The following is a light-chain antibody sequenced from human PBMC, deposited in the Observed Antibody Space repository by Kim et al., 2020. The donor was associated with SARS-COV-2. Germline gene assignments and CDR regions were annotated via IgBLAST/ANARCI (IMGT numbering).Light chain of an antibody. V-gene: IGKV3-20*01. CDR3: QHYASSPMYT. CDR2: RTS. CDR1: QSVDNNH. Sequence: SPGEIATLSCRASQSVDNNHLAWYQQKPGQAPRLVIYRTSSRATGIPDRFSGSGSGTDFSLTISRLEPEDFAVYYCQHYASSPMYTFGQGTKLEI. J-gene: IGKJ2*01.